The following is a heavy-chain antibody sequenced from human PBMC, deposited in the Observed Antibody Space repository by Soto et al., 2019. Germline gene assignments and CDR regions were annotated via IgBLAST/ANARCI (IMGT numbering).Heavy chain of an antibody. D-gene: IGHD3-16*02. CDR2: IYPGDSDT. CDR3: ARPGEDYTWGSYRSDPDY. V-gene: IGHV5-51*01. CDR1: GYSFTSYW. Sequence: PGESLKISCKGSGYSFTSYWIGWVRRMPGKGLEWMGIIYPGDSDTRYSPSFQGQVTISADKSISTAYLQWSSLKASETAMYYCARPGEDYTWGSYRSDPDYWGQGTLVAVSS. J-gene: IGHJ4*02.